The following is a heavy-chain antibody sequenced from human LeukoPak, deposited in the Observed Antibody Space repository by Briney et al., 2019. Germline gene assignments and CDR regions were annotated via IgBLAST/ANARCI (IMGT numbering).Heavy chain of an antibody. CDR2: ISAYNGNT. D-gene: IGHD4-17*01. CDR1: GYTFTSYG. Sequence: ASVKVSCKASGYTFTSYGISWVRQAPGQGLEWMGWISAYNGNTNYAQKLQGRVTMTTDTSTSTAYMEPRSLRSDDTAVYYCARIRSGDYVDYYYYMDVWGKGTTVTVSS. CDR3: ARIRSGDYVDYYYYMDV. J-gene: IGHJ6*03. V-gene: IGHV1-18*01.